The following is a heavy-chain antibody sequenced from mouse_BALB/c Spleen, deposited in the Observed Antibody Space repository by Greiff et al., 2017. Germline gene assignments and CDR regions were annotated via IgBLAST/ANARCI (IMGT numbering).Heavy chain of an antibody. Sequence: VKLVESGPGLVAPSQSLSITCTVSGFSLTSYGVHWVRQPPGKGLEWLGVIWAGGSTNYNSALMSRLSISKDNSKSQVFLKMNSLQTDDTAMYYCARGGYDPFAYWGQGTLVTVSA. CDR1: GFSLTSYG. J-gene: IGHJ3*01. CDR3: ARGGYDPFAY. D-gene: IGHD2-2*01. CDR2: IWAGGST. V-gene: IGHV2-9*02.